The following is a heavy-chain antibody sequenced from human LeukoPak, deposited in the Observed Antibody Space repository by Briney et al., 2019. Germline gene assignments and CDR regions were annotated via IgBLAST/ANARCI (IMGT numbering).Heavy chain of an antibody. CDR2: IIPIFGTA. CDR3: ARGSPDYYYMDV. J-gene: IGHJ6*03. V-gene: IGHV1-69*01. Sequence: GSSVKVSCKASGGTFSSYAISWVRQAPGQGLEWMGGIIPIFGTANYAQKFQGRVTIIADESTSTAYMELRSLRSDDTAVYYCARGSPDYYYMDVWGKGTTVTVSS. CDR1: GGTFSSYA.